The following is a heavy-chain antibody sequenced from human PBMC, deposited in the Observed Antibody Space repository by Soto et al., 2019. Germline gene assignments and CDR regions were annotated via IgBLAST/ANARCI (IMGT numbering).Heavy chain of an antibody. CDR1: GGSISSGDYY. J-gene: IGHJ4*02. Sequence: TLSLTCTVSGGSISSGDYYWSWIRQLPGKDLEWIAYIYYNGNTYYTPSLKSRATISLDTSRNQFFLNLNSVTAADTAVYYCARMNYYDTSGYPFDYWGQGMMVTVSS. D-gene: IGHD3-22*01. V-gene: IGHV4-31*03. CDR3: ARMNYYDTSGYPFDY. CDR2: IYYNGNT.